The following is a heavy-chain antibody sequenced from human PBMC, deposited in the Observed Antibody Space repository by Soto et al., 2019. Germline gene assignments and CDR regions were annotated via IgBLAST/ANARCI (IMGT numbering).Heavy chain of an antibody. CDR3: ARGLLRAFGYYMDV. V-gene: IGHV3-66*01. CDR2: IYSGGST. D-gene: IGHD3-16*01. J-gene: IGHJ6*03. Sequence: EVQLVESGGGLVQPGGSLRLSCAASGFTVSSNYMSWVRQAPGKGLEWVSVIYSGGSTYYADSVKGRFTISRDNSKNTLYLQMNSVRAEDTAVYYGARGLLRAFGYYMDVWGKGTTVTVSS. CDR1: GFTVSSNY.